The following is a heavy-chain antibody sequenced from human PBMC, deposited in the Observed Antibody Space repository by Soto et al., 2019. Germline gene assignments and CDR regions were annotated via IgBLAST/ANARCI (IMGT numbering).Heavy chain of an antibody. CDR2: TYHRGST. J-gene: IGHJ4*02. CDR1: GCSIRSYV. Sequence: SEAQSLTCTVSGCSIRSYVWSWIRQPPGRGLEWIGYTYHRGSTNYSPSLKSRVAISLDTSENQFSLKVSSVTAADTAVYYCARIGGYHGPLDYWGQGTPVTVSS. V-gene: IGHV4-59*13. D-gene: IGHD3-16*02. CDR3: ARIGGYHGPLDY.